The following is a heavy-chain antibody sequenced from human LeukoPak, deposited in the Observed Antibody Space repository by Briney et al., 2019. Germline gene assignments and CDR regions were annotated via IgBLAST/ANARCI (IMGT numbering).Heavy chain of an antibody. CDR2: RNPNSGKR. J-gene: IGHJ4*02. V-gene: IGHV1-8*01. CDR3: ARAEGEADY. Sequence: GXEGMGGRNPNSGKRGYAQKFQGRVTMNRNTTISTEYMEVSRVRCEDTAVYYCARAEGEADYWGQGTLVTVSS.